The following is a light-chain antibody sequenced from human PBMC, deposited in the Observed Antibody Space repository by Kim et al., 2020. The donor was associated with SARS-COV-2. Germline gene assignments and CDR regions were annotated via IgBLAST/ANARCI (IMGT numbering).Light chain of an antibody. CDR2: GAS. V-gene: IGKV3-20*01. Sequence: SPGERATLSCRASQTLSSSYLAWYQQIPGQAPRLLIYGASSSATAVPARFSGSGSGTEFTLTISRLEPEDFAVYFCQQYGSSPTTFGQGTRLEIK. CDR1: QTLSSSY. J-gene: IGKJ5*01. CDR3: QQYGSSPTT.